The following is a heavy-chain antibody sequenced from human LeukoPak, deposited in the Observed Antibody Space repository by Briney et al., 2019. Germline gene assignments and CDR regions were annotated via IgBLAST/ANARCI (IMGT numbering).Heavy chain of an antibody. J-gene: IGHJ4*02. CDR2: IYTSGST. CDR3: ARERAERGDYVWGSYRRGEPLDY. CDR1: GGSISSYY. Sequence: SETLSLTCTVSGGSISSYYWSWIRQPAGKGLEWIGRIYTSGSTNYNPSLKSRVTMSVDTSKNQFSLKLSSVTAADTAVYYCARERAERGDYVWGSYRRGEPLDYWGQGTLVTVSS. V-gene: IGHV4-4*07. D-gene: IGHD3-16*02.